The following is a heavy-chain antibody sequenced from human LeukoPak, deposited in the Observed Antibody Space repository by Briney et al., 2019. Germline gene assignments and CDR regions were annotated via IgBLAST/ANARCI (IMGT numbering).Heavy chain of an antibody. CDR1: GFTLSGFA. J-gene: IGHJ4*02. Sequence: GGSLRLSCAASGFTLSGFAMSWVRQAPGKGLEWVSTISNSGGNTYYADSVKGRFTISRDNSKNTLYLQMNSLRAEDTAVYYCARDYYYGSGSSIRWGQGTLVTVSS. D-gene: IGHD3-10*01. CDR3: ARDYYYGSGSSIR. CDR2: ISNSGGNT. V-gene: IGHV3-23*01.